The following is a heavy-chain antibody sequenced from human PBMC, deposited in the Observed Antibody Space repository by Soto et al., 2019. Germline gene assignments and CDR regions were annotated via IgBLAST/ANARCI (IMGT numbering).Heavy chain of an antibody. Sequence: PSETLSLTCTASGGSISSYYWSWIRQPPGKGLEWIGYIYYSGSTNYNPSLKSRVTISVDTSKNTAYLQMNSLKTEDTAVYYCNAFDIWGQGTMVTVSS. J-gene: IGHJ3*02. V-gene: IGHV4-59*12. CDR1: GGSISSYY. CDR2: IYYSGST. CDR3: NAFDI.